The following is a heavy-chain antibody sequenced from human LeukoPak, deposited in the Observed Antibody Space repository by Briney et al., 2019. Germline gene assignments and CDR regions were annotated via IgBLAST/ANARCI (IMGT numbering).Heavy chain of an antibody. J-gene: IGHJ6*03. V-gene: IGHV3-11*04. CDR3: ARGATSYMDV. CDR1: GFTFSDYY. Sequence: GGSLRLSCAASGFTFSDYYMSWIRRAPGKGLEWVSHISSSGSTIYYADSVEGRFTISRDNAKNSLFLQMNSLRAEDTAVYYCARGATSYMDVWGKGTTVTVSS. CDR2: ISSSGSTI. D-gene: IGHD1-26*01.